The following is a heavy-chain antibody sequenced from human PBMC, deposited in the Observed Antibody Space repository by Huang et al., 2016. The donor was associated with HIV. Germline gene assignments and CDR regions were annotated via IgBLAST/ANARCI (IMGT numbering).Heavy chain of an antibody. Sequence: QVQLVQSGAEVKKPGSSVKVSCKASGGTFSNYAISWVRQAPGQGLEWMGGSIPIVGKANYAQKCQGTVTITADEFTSTAYMELSSLRSEDTALYYCARGRTRSSLYDSYYGLDVWGQGTTVTVSS. D-gene: IGHD6-6*01. V-gene: IGHV1-69*01. CDR3: ARGRTRSSLYDSYYGLDV. CDR2: SIPIVGKA. J-gene: IGHJ6*02. CDR1: GGTFSNYA.